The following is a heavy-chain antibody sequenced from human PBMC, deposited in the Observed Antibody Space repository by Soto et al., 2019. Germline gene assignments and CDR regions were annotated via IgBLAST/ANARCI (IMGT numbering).Heavy chain of an antibody. CDR2: ISGSGGST. D-gene: IGHD3-22*01. Sequence: GGSLRLSCAASGFTFSSYAMSWVRQAPGKGLEWVSAISGSGGSTYYADSVKGRFTISRDNSKNTLYLQMNSLRAEDTAVYYFAKDLNGYDSSSYLSNWFETWGQGTLVTVAS. V-gene: IGHV3-23*01. J-gene: IGHJ5*02. CDR3: AKDLNGYDSSSYLSNWFET. CDR1: GFTFSSYA.